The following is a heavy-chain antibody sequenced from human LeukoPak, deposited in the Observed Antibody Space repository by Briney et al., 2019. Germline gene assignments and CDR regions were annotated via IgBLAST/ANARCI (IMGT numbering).Heavy chain of an antibody. J-gene: IGHJ4*02. Sequence: QTLSLTCAISGDSVSSKSVSWNWVRQSPSRGLEYLGRTRYRSTWNTFYSLSVQGRITINADTSRDQVSLRLNSVTPEDTALYYCVRDFNWAFDYWGQGTLVTVSS. CDR1: GDSVSSKSVS. V-gene: IGHV6-1*01. CDR3: VRDFNWAFDY. CDR2: TRYRSTWNT. D-gene: IGHD7-27*01.